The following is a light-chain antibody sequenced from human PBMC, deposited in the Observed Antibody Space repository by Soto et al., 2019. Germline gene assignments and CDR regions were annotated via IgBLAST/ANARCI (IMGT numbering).Light chain of an antibody. CDR2: GAS. Sequence: EIVMTQSPATLSVSPGETATLSCRASESVSNSLAWYQQRPGQAPRLLIYGASTRATDVPARFSGSGSATEFTLAISSLQSEDSAVYYCQQCNDWPRTFGQGTKVDIK. CDR3: QQCNDWPRT. J-gene: IGKJ1*01. CDR1: ESVSNS. V-gene: IGKV3-15*01.